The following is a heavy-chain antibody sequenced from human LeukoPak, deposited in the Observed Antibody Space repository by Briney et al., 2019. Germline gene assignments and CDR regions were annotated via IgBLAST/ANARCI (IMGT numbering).Heavy chain of an antibody. Sequence: PSETLSLTCTVSGGSISTYYWSWIRQPPGKGLEWIGYIYYSGSTNYNPSLKSRVTISVDTSKNQFSLKLGSVTAADTAVYYCARDRDYWDAFDIWGQGTMVTVSS. V-gene: IGHV4-59*12. CDR3: ARDRDYWDAFDI. CDR2: IYYSGST. J-gene: IGHJ3*02. CDR1: GGSISTYY. D-gene: IGHD3-16*01.